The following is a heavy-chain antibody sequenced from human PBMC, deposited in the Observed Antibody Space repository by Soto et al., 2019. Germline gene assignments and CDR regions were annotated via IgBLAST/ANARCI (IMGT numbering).Heavy chain of an antibody. D-gene: IGHD6-19*01. CDR3: AKTEGIGVGATSFGVDV. Sequence: SVKVSCKASGDTFSRYAISWVRQAPGQGLEWMGGIIPISGTANNAQKFQGRVTITADESTSTAYMGLSSLRSEDTAVYYCAKTEGIGVGATSFGVDVWGQGTTVTVSS. V-gene: IGHV1-69*13. J-gene: IGHJ6*02. CDR2: IIPISGTA. CDR1: GDTFSRYA.